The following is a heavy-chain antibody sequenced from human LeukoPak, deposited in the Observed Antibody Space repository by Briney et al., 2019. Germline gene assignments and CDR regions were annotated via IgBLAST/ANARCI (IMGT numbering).Heavy chain of an antibody. D-gene: IGHD5/OR15-5a*01. CDR3: ARLGPRQVSYYFDY. J-gene: IGHJ4*02. CDR2: IYYSGST. CDR1: GGSISSSSYY. Sequence: SETLPLTCTVSGGSISSSSYYWGWIRQPPGKGLEWIGSIYYSGSTYYNPSLKSRVTISVDTSKNQFSLKLSSVTAADTAVYYCARLGPRQVSYYFDYWGQGTLVTVSS. V-gene: IGHV4-39*01.